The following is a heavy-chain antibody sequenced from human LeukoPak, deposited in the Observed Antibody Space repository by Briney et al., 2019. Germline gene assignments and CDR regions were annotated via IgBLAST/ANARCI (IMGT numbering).Heavy chain of an antibody. V-gene: IGHV3-64*04. Sequence: GGSLRLSCSASGFTFNRFYLHWVRQAPGKGLEFVSHISSNGATTYYADSVKGRFTISRDNSKNTLYLQMNSLRAEDTAVYHCARGWYSFDYWGQGTLVTVSS. D-gene: IGHD6-19*01. CDR1: GFTFNRFY. CDR3: ARGWYSFDY. J-gene: IGHJ4*02. CDR2: ISSNGATT.